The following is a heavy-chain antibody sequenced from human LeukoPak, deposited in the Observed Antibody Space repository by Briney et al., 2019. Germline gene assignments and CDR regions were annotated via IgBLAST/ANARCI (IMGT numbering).Heavy chain of an antibody. Sequence: GASVKVSCKASGYTFSNYYMHWVRQAPGQGLEWMGTINPSCGSTTYAQKFQGRVTMTRDTSTRTVYMELRNLRSEDTAVYYCARDHATVGKYDYWGQGTLVTVSS. J-gene: IGHJ4*02. CDR2: INPSCGST. D-gene: IGHD2-15*01. CDR1: GYTFSNYY. CDR3: ARDHATVGKYDY. V-gene: IGHV1-46*01.